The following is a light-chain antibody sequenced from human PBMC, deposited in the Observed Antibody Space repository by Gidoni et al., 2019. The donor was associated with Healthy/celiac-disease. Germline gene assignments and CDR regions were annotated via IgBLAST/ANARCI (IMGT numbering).Light chain of an antibody. J-gene: IGKJ2*01. CDR3: QQYNNWPPYT. CDR1: QSVSSN. CDR2: GAS. Sequence: IDMPHCPATLSVSPGETATLACRASQSVSSNLAWYQHKPGQAPRLLIYGASTRSTGIPARFSGSGSGTEFTLIISSLQSEDFAVYYCQQYNNWPPYTFGQGTKLEIK. V-gene: IGKV3-15*01.